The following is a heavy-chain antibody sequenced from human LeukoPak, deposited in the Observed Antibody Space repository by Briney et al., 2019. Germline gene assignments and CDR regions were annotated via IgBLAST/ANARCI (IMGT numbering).Heavy chain of an antibody. CDR1: GGSISSSNW. CDR3: ARGEVDTAMVGFYYYYGMDV. J-gene: IGHJ6*02. Sequence: PSETLSLTCAVSGGSISSSNWWSWVRQPPGKGLEWIGEINHSGSTNYNPSLKSRVTISVDTSKNQFSLKLSSVTAADTAVYYCARGEVDTAMVGFYYYYGMDVWGQGTTVTVSS. D-gene: IGHD5-18*01. CDR2: INHSGST. V-gene: IGHV4-4*02.